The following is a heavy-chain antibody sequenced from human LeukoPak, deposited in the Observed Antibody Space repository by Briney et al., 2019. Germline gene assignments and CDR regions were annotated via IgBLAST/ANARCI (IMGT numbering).Heavy chain of an antibody. Sequence: GGSLRLSCAASGFTFSSYGMHWVRQAPGKGLEWVAFIRYDGSNKYYADSVKGRFTISRDNAKNSLYLQMNSLRVEDTAVYYCARGYYGSNDYWGQGTLVTVSS. J-gene: IGHJ4*02. CDR2: IRYDGSNK. CDR1: GFTFSSYG. CDR3: ARGYYGSNDY. V-gene: IGHV3-30*02. D-gene: IGHD4-23*01.